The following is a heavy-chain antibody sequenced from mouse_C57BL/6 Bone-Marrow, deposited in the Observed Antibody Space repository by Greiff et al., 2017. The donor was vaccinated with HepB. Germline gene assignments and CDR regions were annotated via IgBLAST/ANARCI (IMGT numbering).Heavy chain of an antibody. CDR1: GYTFTSYW. CDR3: ARSYDYDFDY. Sequence: VQLQQPGAELVMPGASVKLSCKASGYTFTSYWMHWVKQRPGQGLEWIGEIDPSDSYTNYNQKFKGKSTLTLYKSSSTAYMQLSSLTSEDSAVYYCARSYDYDFDYWGQGTTLTVSS. CDR2: IDPSDSYT. J-gene: IGHJ2*01. V-gene: IGHV1-69*01. D-gene: IGHD2-4*01.